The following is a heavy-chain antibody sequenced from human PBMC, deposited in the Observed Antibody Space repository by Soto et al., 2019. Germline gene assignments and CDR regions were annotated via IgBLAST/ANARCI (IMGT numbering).Heavy chain of an antibody. CDR3: ARGAGLPGYYYYYMDV. Sequence: PSETLSLTCTVSGGSISSGGYYWSWIRQHPGKGLEWIGYIYYSGSTYYNPSLKSRVTISVDTSKNQFSLKLSSVTAADTAVYYCARGAGLPGYYYYYMDVWDKGTTVTVSS. CDR2: IYYSGST. D-gene: IGHD3-16*01. CDR1: GGSISSGGYY. J-gene: IGHJ6*03. V-gene: IGHV4-31*03.